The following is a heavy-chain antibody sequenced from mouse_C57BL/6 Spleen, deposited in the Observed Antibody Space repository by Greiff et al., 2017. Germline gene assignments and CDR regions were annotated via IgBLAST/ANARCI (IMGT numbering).Heavy chain of an antibody. V-gene: IGHV1-82*01. D-gene: IGHD2-4*01. CDR2: IYPGDGDT. J-gene: IGHJ3*01. CDR1: GYAFSSSW. CDR3: ARGGDYDEFFAY. Sequence: VKLQESGPELVKPGASVKISCKASGYAFSSSWMNWVKQRPGKGLEWIGRIYPGDGDTNYNGKFKGKATLTADKSSSTAYMQLSSLTSEDSAVYFCARGGDYDEFFAYWGQGTLVTVSA.